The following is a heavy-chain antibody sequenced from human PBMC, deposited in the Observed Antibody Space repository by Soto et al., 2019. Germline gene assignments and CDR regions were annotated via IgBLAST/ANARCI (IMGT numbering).Heavy chain of an antibody. CDR2: INPNSGGT. Sequence: ASVKVSCKASGYTFTGYYMHWVRQAPGQGLEWMGWINPNSGGTNYAQKFQGWVTMTRDTSISTAYMELSRLRSDDTAVYYCARDRVEAALGTFDQWGQGTLVTVSS. J-gene: IGHJ4*02. CDR1: GYTFTGYY. V-gene: IGHV1-2*04. D-gene: IGHD6-13*01. CDR3: ARDRVEAALGTFDQ.